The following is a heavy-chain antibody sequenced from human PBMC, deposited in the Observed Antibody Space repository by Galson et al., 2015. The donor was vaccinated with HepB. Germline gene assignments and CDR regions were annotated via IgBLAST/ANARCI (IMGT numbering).Heavy chain of an antibody. CDR1: GFTFSRYG. J-gene: IGHJ6*02. V-gene: IGHV3-30*18. Sequence: SLRLSCAASGFTFSRYGMHWVRQAPGKGLEWVAVISYDGSNKYYADSVKGRFTISRDNSKNTLYLQMNSLRAEDTAVYYCAKDVAVAGTWEPGGYGMDVWGQGTTVTVSS. D-gene: IGHD6-19*01. CDR3: AKDVAVAGTWEPGGYGMDV. CDR2: ISYDGSNK.